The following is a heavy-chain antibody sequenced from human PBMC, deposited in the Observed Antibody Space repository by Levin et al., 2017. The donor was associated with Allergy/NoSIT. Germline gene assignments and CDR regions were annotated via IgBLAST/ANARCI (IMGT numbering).Heavy chain of an antibody. V-gene: IGHV3-48*03. Sequence: GGSLRLSCAASGFTLSSYEMNWVRQAPGRGPEWVSYITSSGSTIFYADAVKGRFILSRDNAKNSLYLQMSSLRAEDTAVYYCAREVRDWGGDCLDYWGQGTLVTVSS. D-gene: IGHD2-21*02. J-gene: IGHJ4*02. CDR3: AREVRDWGGDCLDY. CDR1: GFTLSSYE. CDR2: ITSSGSTI.